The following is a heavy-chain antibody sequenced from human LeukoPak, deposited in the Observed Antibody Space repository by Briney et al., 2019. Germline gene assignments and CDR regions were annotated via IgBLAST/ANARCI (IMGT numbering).Heavy chain of an antibody. V-gene: IGHV3-48*01. D-gene: IGHD3-3*01. Sequence: PGGSLRLSCAASGFTFSSYSMNWVRQAPGKGLEWVSYISSSSSTIYYADSVKGRFTISRDNPKNSLYLQMNSLRAEDTAVYYCARVAKRTIFGVVSTCYYGMDVWGQGTTVTVSS. CDR2: ISSSSSTI. CDR3: ARVAKRTIFGVVSTCYYGMDV. CDR1: GFTFSSYS. J-gene: IGHJ6*02.